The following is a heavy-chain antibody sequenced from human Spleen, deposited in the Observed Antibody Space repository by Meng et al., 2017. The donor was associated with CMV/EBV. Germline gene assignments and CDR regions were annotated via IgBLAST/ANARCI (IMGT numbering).Heavy chain of an antibody. Sequence: ASVKVSCKASGYTFTSYGISWVRQAPGQGLEWMGWISGYNGDTDYAQKLQGRFTMTRDTSTRTAYMELRSLRSDDTAVYYCARSVEMTTIYDYWGQGTLVTVSS. J-gene: IGHJ4*02. CDR3: ARSVEMTTIYDY. CDR1: GYTFTSYG. V-gene: IGHV1-18*01. D-gene: IGHD5-24*01. CDR2: ISGYNGDT.